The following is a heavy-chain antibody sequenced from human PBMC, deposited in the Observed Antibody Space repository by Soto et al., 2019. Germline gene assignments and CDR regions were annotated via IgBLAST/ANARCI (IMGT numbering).Heavy chain of an antibody. CDR1: GGTFSSYA. Sequence: QVQLVQSGAEVKTRGSSVMVSCKASGGTFSSYAIGWVRQGPGQGLERMGGIIPIFGTANYAQSFQGRVSITADESTSTDYMELGCLRSEDTAVYYCARDSGYERYHDAFDIWGHRRMVIVSS. D-gene: IGHD6-13*01. V-gene: IGHV1-69*01. CDR3: ARDSGYERYHDAFDI. J-gene: IGHJ3*02. CDR2: IIPIFGTA.